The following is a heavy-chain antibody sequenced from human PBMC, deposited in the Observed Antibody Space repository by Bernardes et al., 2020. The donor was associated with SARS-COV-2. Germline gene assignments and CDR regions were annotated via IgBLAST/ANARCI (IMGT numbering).Heavy chain of an antibody. CDR1: GFSLSTSGMY. Sequence: SGPTLIQPTQTLTLTCTFSGFSLSTSGMYVSWIRQPPWKALEWLARIEWDDDKFYTTSLKTRLTISKDTSKNQVVLTMTNMDPVDTATYYCARTIVGGTNWYFGLWGRGTLVTVSS. CDR2: IEWDDDK. V-gene: IGHV2-70*17. D-gene: IGHD1-26*01. CDR3: ARTIVGGTNWYFGL. J-gene: IGHJ2*01.